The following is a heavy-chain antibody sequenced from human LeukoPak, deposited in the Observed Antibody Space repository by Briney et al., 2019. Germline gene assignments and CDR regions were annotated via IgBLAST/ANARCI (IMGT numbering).Heavy chain of an antibody. CDR1: GFTFSSYG. CDR2: ISYDGSNK. Sequence: GGSLRLSCAASGFTFSSYGMHWVRQAPGKGLEWVAVISYDGSNKYYADSVKGRFTISRDNAKNSLYLQMNSLRAEDTAVYYCARDRGYSGYDPWGQGTLVTVSS. J-gene: IGHJ5*02. CDR3: ARDRGYSGYDP. V-gene: IGHV3-33*05. D-gene: IGHD5-12*01.